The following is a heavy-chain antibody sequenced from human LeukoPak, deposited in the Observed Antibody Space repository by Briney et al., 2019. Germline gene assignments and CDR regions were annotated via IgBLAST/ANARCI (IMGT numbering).Heavy chain of an antibody. CDR1: GFTFSSYW. J-gene: IGHJ4*02. Sequence: PGGSLRLSCAASGFTFSSYWMSWVRQAPGKGLEWVANIKQDGSEKYYVDSVKGRFTISRDNAKNSLYLQMNSLRAEDTAVYYCARVGTSIAARPLDYWGQGTLVTVSS. D-gene: IGHD6-6*01. CDR3: ARVGTSIAARPLDY. V-gene: IGHV3-7*01. CDR2: IKQDGSEK.